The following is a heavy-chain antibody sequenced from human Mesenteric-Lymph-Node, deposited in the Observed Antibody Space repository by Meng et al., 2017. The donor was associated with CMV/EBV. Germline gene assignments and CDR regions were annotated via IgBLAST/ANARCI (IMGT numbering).Heavy chain of an antibody. CDR1: FTFSNYA. CDR3: AKSRWAYYDSSGYCFDY. CDR2: IYSGASST. J-gene: IGHJ4*02. V-gene: IGHV3-23*03. Sequence: FTFSNYAMSWVRQAPGEGLEWVSVIYSGASSTYYADSVKGRFTISRDNSKNTLYLQMNSLRAEDTAMYYCAKSRWAYYDSSGYCFDYWGQGTLVTVSS. D-gene: IGHD3-22*01.